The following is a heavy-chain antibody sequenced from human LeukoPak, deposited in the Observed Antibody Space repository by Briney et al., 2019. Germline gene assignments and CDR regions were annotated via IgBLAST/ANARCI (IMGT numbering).Heavy chain of an antibody. CDR3: ARCDSSGYFEAVD. Sequence: ASVKVSCKPSGYTFTGHYIHWVRQAPGEGLEWMGWINPNSGGTSYAQKFQGRVTMTRDTSISTAYMELSRLRSDDTAVYYCARCDSSGYFEAVDWGQGTLVTVSS. V-gene: IGHV1-2*02. CDR2: INPNSGGT. D-gene: IGHD3-22*01. CDR1: GYTFTGHY. J-gene: IGHJ4*02.